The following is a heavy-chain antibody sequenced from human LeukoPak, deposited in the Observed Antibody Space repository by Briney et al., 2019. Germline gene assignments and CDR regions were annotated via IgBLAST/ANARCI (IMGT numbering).Heavy chain of an antibody. V-gene: IGHV3-23*01. D-gene: IGHD6-19*01. Sequence: GGSLRLSCAASGFTFSSYAMSWVRQAPGKGLEWVSLISATGGSAYYADSVKGRFTISRDSSKNTMYLQMNSLRAEGTAIYYCAKFSSGWAYFDYWGQGTLVTVSS. CDR3: AKFSSGWAYFDY. J-gene: IGHJ4*02. CDR1: GFTFSSYA. CDR2: ISATGGSA.